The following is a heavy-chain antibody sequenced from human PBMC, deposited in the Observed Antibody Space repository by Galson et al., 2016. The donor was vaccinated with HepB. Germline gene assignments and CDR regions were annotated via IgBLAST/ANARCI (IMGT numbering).Heavy chain of an antibody. CDR1: GGSITDYR. J-gene: IGHJ4*02. Sequence: SEPLSLTCSVSGGSITDYRWSWIRQPPGKGLEWIGYFYGSGRTDYNPSLKSRVTLSVDTSKNQFSLKLSSMTAADTAVYYCARSGTYYIFDFWGQGTLVTVSS. CDR3: ARSGTYYIFDF. CDR2: FYGSGRT. V-gene: IGHV4-59*01. D-gene: IGHD3-22*01.